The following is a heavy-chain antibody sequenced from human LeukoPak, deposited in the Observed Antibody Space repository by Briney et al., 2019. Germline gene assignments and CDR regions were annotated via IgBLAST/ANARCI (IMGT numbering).Heavy chain of an antibody. V-gene: IGHV1-8*01. CDR1: GYTFTSYD. CDR3: ARDLLYSSSSCWFDP. J-gene: IGHJ5*02. CDR2: MYPNSGNS. Sequence: EASVQDSCKASGYTFTSYDSNWVRQAGAKGLEWMGWMYPNSGNSGYAHKLRGRSTMTWNTSMSTAYMKLSSLRSEDTAVYYCARDLLYSSSSCWFDPWGKGTLVTVSS. D-gene: IGHD6-6*01.